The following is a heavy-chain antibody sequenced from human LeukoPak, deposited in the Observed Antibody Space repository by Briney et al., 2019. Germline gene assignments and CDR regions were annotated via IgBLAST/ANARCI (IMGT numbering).Heavy chain of an antibody. V-gene: IGHV7-4-1*02. Sequence: ASVKVSCKASGYTFSSYAMNWVRQAPGQGLEWMGWINTNTGNPTYAQGFTGRFVFSLDTSVSTAYLQISSLQAEDTAVCYCARSNNDGDYLGVGFDYWGQGTLVTVSS. D-gene: IGHD4-17*01. CDR3: ARSNNDGDYLGVGFDY. CDR2: INTNTGNP. J-gene: IGHJ4*02. CDR1: GYTFSSYA.